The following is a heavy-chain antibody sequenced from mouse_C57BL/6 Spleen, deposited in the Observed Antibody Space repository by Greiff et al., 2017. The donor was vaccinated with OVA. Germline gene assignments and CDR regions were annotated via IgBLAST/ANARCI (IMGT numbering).Heavy chain of an antibody. CDR3: AREDSSGYWFAY. J-gene: IGHJ3*01. Sequence: DVKLQESGPGMVKPSQSLSLTCTVTGYSITSGYDWHWIRHFPGNKLEWMGYISYSGSTNYNPSLKSRISITHDTSKNHFFLKLNSVTTEDTATYYCAREDSSGYWFAYWGQGTLVTVSA. D-gene: IGHD3-2*02. CDR1: GYSITSGYD. CDR2: ISYSGST. V-gene: IGHV3-1*01.